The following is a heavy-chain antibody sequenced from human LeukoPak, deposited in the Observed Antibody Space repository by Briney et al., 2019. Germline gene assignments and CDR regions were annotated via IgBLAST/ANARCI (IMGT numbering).Heavy chain of an antibody. V-gene: IGHV3-30*18. CDR2: ISYDGSNK. Sequence: GGSLRLSCAASGFTFSSYAMSWVRQAPGKGLEWVAVISYDGSNKYYADSVKGRFTISRDNSRNTLYLQMNSLRAEDTAVYYCAKDLSGGYDSYFDYWGQGTLVTVSS. CDR3: AKDLSGGYDSYFDY. CDR1: GFTFSSYA. J-gene: IGHJ4*02. D-gene: IGHD5-12*01.